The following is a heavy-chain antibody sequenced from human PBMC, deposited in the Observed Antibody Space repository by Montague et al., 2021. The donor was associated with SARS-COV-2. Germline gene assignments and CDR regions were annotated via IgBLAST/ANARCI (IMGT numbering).Heavy chain of an antibody. D-gene: IGHD3-10*01. Sequence: SETLSLTCTVSGGSISSSPYYWDWIRQPPGRGLERVGSISNSGRTYFNPSLKSRLTISVDSSENQFSLRLSSVTAADTAVYYCASTYYYGSGTCVHNYSVDVWGKGTTVTVSS. V-gene: IGHV4-39*01. CDR1: GGSISSSPYY. CDR2: ISNSGRT. J-gene: IGHJ6*03. CDR3: ASTYYYGSGTCVHNYSVDV.